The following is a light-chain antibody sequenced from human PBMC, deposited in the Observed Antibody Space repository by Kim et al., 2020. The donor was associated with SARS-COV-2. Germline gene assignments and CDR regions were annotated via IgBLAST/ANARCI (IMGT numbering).Light chain of an antibody. CDR1: KLEDKY. J-gene: IGLJ2*01. CDR2: ADS. CDR3: QAWDSSTDVV. Sequence: SPGQTASITCSGDKLEDKYASWYQQKSGPSPVLVINADSKRPSGIPERFSGSSSGNTATLTISATQAMDEADYYCQAWDSSTDVVFGGGTQLTVL. V-gene: IGLV3-1*01.